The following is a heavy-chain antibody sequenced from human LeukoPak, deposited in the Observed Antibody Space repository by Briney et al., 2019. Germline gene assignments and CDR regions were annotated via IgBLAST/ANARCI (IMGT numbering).Heavy chain of an antibody. Sequence: GGSLRLSCAASGFTFSSYEMNWVRQAPGEGLEWVSYISGNGSTIYYAHSVKGRFTISQDNAKNSLSLHMNSLRAEDTAVYYFARAQTTTVTTFYYYYYMDVWGKGTTVTISS. D-gene: IGHD4-17*01. J-gene: IGHJ6*03. CDR3: ARAQTTTVTTFYYYYYMDV. CDR2: ISGNGSTI. CDR1: GFTFSSYE. V-gene: IGHV3-48*03.